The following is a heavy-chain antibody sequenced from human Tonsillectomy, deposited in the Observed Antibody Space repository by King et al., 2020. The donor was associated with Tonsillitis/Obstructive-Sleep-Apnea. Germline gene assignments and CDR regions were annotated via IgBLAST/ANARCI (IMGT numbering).Heavy chain of an antibody. Sequence: VQLVESGGGLVQPGGSLRLSCVASGFTFSNYWMYWVRQVPGEGLVWVSRINNDGRSTTYADSVKGRFTISRDNAENTLYLQMNSLRPEDTAVYHCARGGAKGSTAYWGQGTLVTVSS. CDR3: ARGGAKGSTAY. CDR1: GFTFSNYW. D-gene: IGHD2-15*01. V-gene: IGHV3-74*01. J-gene: IGHJ4*02. CDR2: INNDGRST.